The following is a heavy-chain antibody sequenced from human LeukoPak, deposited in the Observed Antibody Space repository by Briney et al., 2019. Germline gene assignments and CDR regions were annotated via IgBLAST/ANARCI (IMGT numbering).Heavy chain of an antibody. J-gene: IGHJ4*02. D-gene: IGHD2-21*01. CDR1: GYTFTSFF. V-gene: IGHV1-46*04. CDR3: GRSVAFREIPRDF. Sequence: GASVKVSCKTSGYTFTSFFIHWLRQAPGQGLEWMGIINPLSGSTTYARNLQGRVTMTSDTSTSTVYVELSSLRSEDTAVYYCGRSVAFREIPRDFWGQGTLVTVSS. CDR2: INPLSGST.